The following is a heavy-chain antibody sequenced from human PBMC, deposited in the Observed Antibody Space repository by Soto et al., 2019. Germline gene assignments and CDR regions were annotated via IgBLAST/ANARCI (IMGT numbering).Heavy chain of an antibody. CDR1: GGTLSIYG. D-gene: IGHD6-6*01. CDR2: TIPIFGTP. V-gene: IGHV1-69*06. CDR3: ASPYTSSCAFDI. J-gene: IGHJ3*02. Sequence: QVQLVQSGAEVKKPGSSVKVSCKASGGTLSIYGSSWVRQAPGQGLEWMGGTIPIFGTPNYAQKFQGRVTITADKSTSTAYMELSSLRSEDTAVYYCASPYTSSCAFDIWSQGTVVTVSS.